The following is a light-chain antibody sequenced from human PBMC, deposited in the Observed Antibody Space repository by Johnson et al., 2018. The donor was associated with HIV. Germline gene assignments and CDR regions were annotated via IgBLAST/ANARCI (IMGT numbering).Light chain of an antibody. CDR3: GTWDSSLIAYV. Sequence: QSVLTQPPSVSAAPGQKVTISCSGSSSNIGNNYVSWYQQLPGTAPKLLIYDNNKRPSGIPDRFSGSKSGTSATLGITGLQTGDEADYYGGTWDSSLIAYVFGTGTKVTVL. J-gene: IGLJ1*01. CDR1: SSNIGNNY. CDR2: DNN. V-gene: IGLV1-51*01.